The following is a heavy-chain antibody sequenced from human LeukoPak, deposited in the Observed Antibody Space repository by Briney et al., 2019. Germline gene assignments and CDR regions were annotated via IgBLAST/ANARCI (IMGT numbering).Heavy chain of an antibody. CDR1: GGSISSYN. CDR3: ARVDGYNNLGAFDI. J-gene: IGHJ3*02. D-gene: IGHD5-24*01. Sequence: SETLSLTCTVSGGSISSYNWSWIRQPPGKGLGWIGYIYYSGSTNYNPSLKSRVTISVDTSKNQFSLKLSSVAAADTAVYYCARVDGYNNLGAFDIWGQGTMVTVSS. CDR2: IYYSGST. V-gene: IGHV4-59*01.